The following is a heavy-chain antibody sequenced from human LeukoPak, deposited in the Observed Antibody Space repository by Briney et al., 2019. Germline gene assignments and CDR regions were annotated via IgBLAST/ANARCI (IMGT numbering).Heavy chain of an antibody. D-gene: IGHD3-3*01. CDR3: ARLRSGGHDAFDI. CDR1: GYTFTSFW. V-gene: IGHV5-51*01. J-gene: IGHJ3*02. CDR2: IYAGDSDT. Sequence: GESLKISCKGSGYTFTSFWIAWVRQMPGKGLEWMGIIYAGDSDTRYSPSFQGQVTISADKSISTAYLQWSSLKASDTAMYYCARLRSGGHDAFDIWGQGTMVTVSS.